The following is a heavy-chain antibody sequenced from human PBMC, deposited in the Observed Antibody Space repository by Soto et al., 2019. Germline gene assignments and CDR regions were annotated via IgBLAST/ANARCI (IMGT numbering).Heavy chain of an antibody. Sequence: QVQLVQSGAEVKKPGSSVKVSCKASGGTFSSYTISWVRQAPGQGLEWMGRIIPILGIANYAQKFQGRVTITADKSTSTADMELSSLRYEDTGVYYSARVNQMGHFDFWGQGTLVTVST. CDR3: ARVNQMGHFDF. J-gene: IGHJ4*02. CDR1: GGTFSSYT. CDR2: IIPILGIA. V-gene: IGHV1-69*02.